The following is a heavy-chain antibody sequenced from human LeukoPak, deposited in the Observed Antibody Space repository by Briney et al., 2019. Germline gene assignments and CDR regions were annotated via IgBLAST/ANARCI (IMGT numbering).Heavy chain of an antibody. V-gene: IGHV4-59*01. CDR1: GGSISSYY. CDR2: IYYNGST. Sequence: SETLSLTCTVSGGSISSYYWSWIRQPPGKGLEWIGYIYYNGSTNYNPSLKSRVTISVDTSKNQFSLKLSSVTAADTAVYYCAREDPPLFDYWGQGTLVTVSS. CDR3: AREDPPLFDY. J-gene: IGHJ4*02.